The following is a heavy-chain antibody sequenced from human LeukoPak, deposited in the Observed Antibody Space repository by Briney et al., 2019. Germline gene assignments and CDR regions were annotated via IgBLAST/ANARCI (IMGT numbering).Heavy chain of an antibody. CDR2: IYDSGST. V-gene: IGHV4-31*03. J-gene: IGHJ6*04. CDR1: GGSISSGGYY. D-gene: IGHD3-22*01. Sequence: SETLSLTCTVSGGSISSGGYYWSCIRQHPGKGLEWIGYIYDSGSTYYNPSLKSRVTISVDTSKSEFSLKLSSVTAADTAVYYCARDRHCYDSSGLGTLRYYYGMDVWRRGTRVTVS. CDR3: ARDRHCYDSSGLGTLRYYYGMDV.